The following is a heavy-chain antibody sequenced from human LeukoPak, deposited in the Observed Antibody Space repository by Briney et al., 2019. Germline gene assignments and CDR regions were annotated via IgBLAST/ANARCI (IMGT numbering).Heavy chain of an antibody. J-gene: IGHJ5*02. CDR1: GYTFTGYY. CDR3: ATVRIAAAQSCWFDP. D-gene: IGHD6-13*01. CDR2: INPNSGGT. V-gene: IGHV1-2*02. Sequence: ASVKVSCKASGYTFTGYYMHWVRQAPGQGLEWMGWINPNSGGTNYAQKLQGRVTMTRDTSISTAYMELSRLRSDDTAVYYCATVRIAAAQSCWFDPWGQGTLVTVSS.